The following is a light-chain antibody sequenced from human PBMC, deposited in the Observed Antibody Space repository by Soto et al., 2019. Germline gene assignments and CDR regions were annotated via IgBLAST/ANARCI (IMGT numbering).Light chain of an antibody. CDR1: QSISSW. CDR2: TAS. J-gene: IGKJ1*01. V-gene: IGKV1-5*03. Sequence: DIQMTQSPSTLSASVGDRVTITCRASQSISSWLAWYQQKPGKAPKLLIYTASSLESGVPSRFSGSGSGTEFTLNISRLQPNDFATYYCQQYNSYPWTVGQGTKMEIK. CDR3: QQYNSYPWT.